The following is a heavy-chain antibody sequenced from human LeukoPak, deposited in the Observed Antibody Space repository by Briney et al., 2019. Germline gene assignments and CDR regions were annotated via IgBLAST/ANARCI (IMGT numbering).Heavy chain of an antibody. CDR3: AKHLTATNTYIFFCLDV. CDR2: INWNGGGT. D-gene: IGHD1-26*01. J-gene: IGHJ6*02. CDR1: GFSFKDYG. Sequence: GGSLRLSCAATGFSFKDYGMHWVRQPPGKGLEWVSAINWNGGGTDYADSVKGRFTISRDNAKNSLYLQLSSLRPEDTALYYCAKHLTATNTYIFFCLDVWGQGTSVTVSS. V-gene: IGHV3-9*01.